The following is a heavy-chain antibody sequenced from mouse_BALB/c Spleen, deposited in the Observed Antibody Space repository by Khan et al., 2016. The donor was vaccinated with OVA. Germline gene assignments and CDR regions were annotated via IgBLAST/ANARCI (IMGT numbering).Heavy chain of an antibody. Sequence: VQLQQSGPELVEPGASVKMSCKASGYTFTNYVIHWVKQKPGQGLEWHGYINPYNAATRYNEKFKGKATLTSDISSPTAYMELSTLTSEDSAVYYCASESTTWDFSFPCWGQGTLVPVSA. J-gene: IGHJ3*01. CDR1: GYTFTNYV. V-gene: IGHV1S136*01. CDR3: ASESTTWDFSFPC. D-gene: IGHD4-1*01. CDR2: INPYNAAT.